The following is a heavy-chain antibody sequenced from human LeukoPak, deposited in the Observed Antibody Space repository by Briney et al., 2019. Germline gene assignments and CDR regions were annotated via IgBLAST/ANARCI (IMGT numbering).Heavy chain of an antibody. V-gene: IGHV1-2*02. J-gene: IGHJ4*02. D-gene: IGHD5-24*01. CDR3: ARRGIEMATITLDY. CDR2: INPNNGGT. CDR1: GYTFTGYY. Sequence: GASVKVSCKASGYTFTGYYMHWVRQAPGQGLEWMGWINPNNGGTNYAQKFQGRVTMTRDTPISTAYMELSWLRSDDTAMYFCARRGIEMATITLDYWGQGALVTVSS.